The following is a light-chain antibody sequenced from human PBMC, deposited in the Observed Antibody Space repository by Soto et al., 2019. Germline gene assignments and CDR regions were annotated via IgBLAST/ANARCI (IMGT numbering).Light chain of an antibody. V-gene: IGLV1-40*01. CDR1: SSNIGSGYD. CDR2: GNN. Sequence: QSVLTQPPSVSGAPGQRVTISCTGSSSNIGSGYDVHWYQQLPGTAPKVLISGNNNRPSGVPERFSGSKSGTSASLAITGLQAEDEADYYCQSYDSSLSGWVFGGGTKLTVL. J-gene: IGLJ3*02. CDR3: QSYDSSLSGWV.